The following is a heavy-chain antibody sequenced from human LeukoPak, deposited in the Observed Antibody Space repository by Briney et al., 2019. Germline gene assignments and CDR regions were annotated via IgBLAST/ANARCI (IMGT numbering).Heavy chain of an antibody. Sequence: GGSLRLSCAASGFTFSSYSMNWVRQAPGKGLEWVSYISSSSSTICYADSVKGRFTISRDNAKNSLYLQMNSLRAEDTAVYYCARDGLGYYSSTSCRPFDYWGQGTLVTVSS. CDR2: ISSSSSTI. V-gene: IGHV3-48*01. CDR3: ARDGLGYYSSTSCRPFDY. CDR1: GFTFSSYS. D-gene: IGHD2-2*01. J-gene: IGHJ4*02.